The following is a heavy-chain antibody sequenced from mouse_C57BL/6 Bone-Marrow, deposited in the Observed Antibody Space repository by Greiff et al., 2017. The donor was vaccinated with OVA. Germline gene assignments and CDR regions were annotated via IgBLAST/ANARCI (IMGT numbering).Heavy chain of an antibody. J-gene: IGHJ2*01. CDR2: SRNKANDYTT. D-gene: IGHD4-1*02. CDR3: ARDPQLGRDYFDY. V-gene: IGHV7-1*01. Sequence: EVKLVESGGGLVQSGRSLRLSCATSGFTFSDFYMEWVRQAPGKGLEWIAASRNKANDYTTEYSASVKGRFIVSRDTSQSILYLQMNALRAEDTAIYYCARDPQLGRDYFDYWGQGTTLTVSS. CDR1: GFTFSDFY.